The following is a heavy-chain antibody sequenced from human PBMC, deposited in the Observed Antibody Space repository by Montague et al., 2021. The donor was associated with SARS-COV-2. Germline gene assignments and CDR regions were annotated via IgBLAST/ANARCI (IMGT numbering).Heavy chain of an antibody. Sequence: SLRLSCAASGFTFSSYAMIWVRQAPGKGLEWVSTISSTGGSTYYADSVKGRFIISRDNSRNTVYMQMNNLRAEDTAVYYCAKGFTYYFASGGYPNYFDPWGQGPLVSVPS. CDR2: ISSTGGST. V-gene: IGHV3-23*01. CDR1: GFTFSSYA. J-gene: IGHJ5*02. D-gene: IGHD3-10*01. CDR3: AKGFTYYFASGGYPNYFDP.